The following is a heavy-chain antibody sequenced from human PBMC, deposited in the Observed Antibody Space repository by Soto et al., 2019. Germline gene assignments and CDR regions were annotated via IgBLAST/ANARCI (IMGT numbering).Heavy chain of an antibody. V-gene: IGHV3-30-3*01. Sequence: QVHLEESGGGVVQPGASLRLSCVASGFTFSSYGMHWVRQAPGKGLEWVAVIPNTENKKYYADSVKGRFTISRDNSQNTLFLNMESLMSEDTAMYYCARTAGGRVRGALDIWGQGTMVTVS. J-gene: IGHJ3*02. CDR1: GFTFSSYG. CDR2: IPNTENKK. CDR3: ARTAGGRVRGALDI. D-gene: IGHD6-13*01.